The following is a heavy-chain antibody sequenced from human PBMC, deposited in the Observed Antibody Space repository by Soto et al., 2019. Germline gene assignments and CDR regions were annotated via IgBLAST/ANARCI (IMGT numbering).Heavy chain of an antibody. D-gene: IGHD1-20*01. CDR1: GGTFSSYA. Sequence: SVKVSCKASGGTFSSYAIGWVRQAPGQGLEWMGGIIPIFGTANYAQKFQGRVTITADESTSTAYMELSSLRSEDTAVYYCARRDDNNWNYYYYGMDVWGQGTTVTVSS. J-gene: IGHJ6*02. CDR3: ARRDDNNWNYYYYGMDV. V-gene: IGHV1-69*13. CDR2: IIPIFGTA.